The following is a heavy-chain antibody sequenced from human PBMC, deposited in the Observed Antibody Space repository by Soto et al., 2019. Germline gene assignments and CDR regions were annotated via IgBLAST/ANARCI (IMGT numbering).Heavy chain of an antibody. J-gene: IGHJ4*02. CDR1: WGSIIGSY. CDR2: VYYTGST. Sequence: PSETLSLTCRFSWGSIIGSYWSWIRQSPGKGLEWLGYVYYTGSTNYSPSLRSRVSISVDTSKNEFSLRLSSVTAADTAVYFCARSVAVPGAHIDYWGQGTQVTVSS. V-gene: IGHV4-59*01. D-gene: IGHD6-19*01. CDR3: ARSVAVPGAHIDY.